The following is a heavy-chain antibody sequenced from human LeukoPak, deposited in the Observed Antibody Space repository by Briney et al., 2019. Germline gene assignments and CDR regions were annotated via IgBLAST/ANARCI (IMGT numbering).Heavy chain of an antibody. D-gene: IGHD3-10*01. J-gene: IGHJ4*02. CDR3: ARDSGVGGVIINRKPLDY. CDR1: GFTFSVSG. V-gene: IGHV3-33*01. Sequence: PGGSLRLSCAASGFTFSVSGMHWVRQAPGKGLEWMAVICYDVSNKYYADSVKGRFTISRDNSKNTLYLQMNSLRAEETAVYYCARDSGVGGVIINRKPLDYWGQGTLVTVSS. CDR2: ICYDVSNK.